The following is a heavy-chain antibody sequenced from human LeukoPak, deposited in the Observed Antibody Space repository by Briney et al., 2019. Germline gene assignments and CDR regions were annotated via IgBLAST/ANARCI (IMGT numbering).Heavy chain of an antibody. CDR3: ANPYDFWSGFSAPHI. D-gene: IGHD3-3*01. CDR1: GFTFSSYG. V-gene: IGHV3-30*02. Sequence: SGGSLRLSCAASGFTFSSYGMHWVRQAPGKGLEWVAFIRYDGSNKYYADSVKGRFTISRDNSKNTLYLQINSLRAEDTAVYYCANPYDFWSGFSAPHIWGQGTMVTVSS. J-gene: IGHJ3*02. CDR2: IRYDGSNK.